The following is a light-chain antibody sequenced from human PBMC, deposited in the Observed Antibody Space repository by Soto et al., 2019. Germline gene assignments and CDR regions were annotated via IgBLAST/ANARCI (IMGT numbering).Light chain of an antibody. CDR2: SAS. Sequence: EIVMTQSPVTLSVSPGEIATLSCTASQSVNNNVACYQQKPGHTPRLLIYSASIGATGTPARFSGSGSGSDFTLTISSLQSEDFAVYYCQQYNKWPLTFGPGTKVDIK. CDR3: QQYNKWPLT. J-gene: IGKJ3*01. V-gene: IGKV3-15*01. CDR1: QSVNNN.